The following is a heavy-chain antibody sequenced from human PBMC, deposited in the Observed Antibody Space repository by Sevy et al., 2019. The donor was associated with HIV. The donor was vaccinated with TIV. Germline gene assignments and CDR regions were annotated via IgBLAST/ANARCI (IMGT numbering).Heavy chain of an antibody. CDR1: GGSISSGDYY. J-gene: IGHJ5*02. CDR3: GRAGYYDILTGYYRSANNWFDP. Sequence: SETLSLTCTVSGGSISSGDYYWSWIRQPPGKGLEWIGYIYYSGSTYYNPSLKSRVTISVDTSKNQFSLKLSFVTAAGTGRVYFGRAGYYDILTGYYRSANNWFDPWGQGTLVTVSS. V-gene: IGHV4-30-4*01. D-gene: IGHD3-9*01. CDR2: IYYSGST.